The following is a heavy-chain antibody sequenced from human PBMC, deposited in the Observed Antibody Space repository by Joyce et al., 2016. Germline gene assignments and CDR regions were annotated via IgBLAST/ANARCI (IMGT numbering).Heavy chain of an antibody. Sequence: QVQLGESGGGVVQPGRSLRLSCAASGFTFSSYAMHWVRQVPVKGLEWVAVTSSDGRNKYYAGSVKGRLTISRDNLKSTMYLQMNSLRAEDTAVYYCARGTRRSFYYDSTGYYLIDYWGQGTVVTVSS. J-gene: IGHJ4*02. CDR3: ARGTRRSFYYDSTGYYLIDY. CDR2: TSSDGRNK. D-gene: IGHD3-22*01. V-gene: IGHV3-30*04. CDR1: GFTFSSYA.